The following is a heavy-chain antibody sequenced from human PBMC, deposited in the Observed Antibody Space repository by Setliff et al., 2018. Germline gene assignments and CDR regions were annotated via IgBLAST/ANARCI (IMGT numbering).Heavy chain of an antibody. J-gene: IGHJ4*02. CDR3: ARDHHSAYYYDSSGLGNDY. V-gene: IGHV3-30*02. Sequence: PGESLKISCAASGFTFSSYGMHWVRQAPGKGLEWVAFIRYDGSNKYYADSVKGRFTISRDNSKNTLYLQMNSLRAEDTAVYYCARDHHSAYYYDSSGLGNDYWGQGTLVTVSS. CDR1: GFTFSSYG. D-gene: IGHD3-22*01. CDR2: IRYDGSNK.